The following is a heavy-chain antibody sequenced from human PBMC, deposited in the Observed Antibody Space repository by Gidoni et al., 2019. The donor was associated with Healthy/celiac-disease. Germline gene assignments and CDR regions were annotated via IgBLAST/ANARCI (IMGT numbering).Heavy chain of an antibody. J-gene: IGHJ6*02. CDR2: ISWDGGST. CDR3: AKDGVRYCSSTSCYNYGMDV. V-gene: IGHV3-43D*03. D-gene: IGHD2-2*02. Sequence: EVQLVESGGVVVQPGGSLRLSCAASGFTFDDYAMNWVRQAPGKGLEWVSLISWDGGSTYYADSVKGRFTISRDNSKNSLYLQMNSLRAEDTALYYCAKDGVRYCSSTSCYNYGMDVWGQGTTVTVSS. CDR1: GFTFDDYA.